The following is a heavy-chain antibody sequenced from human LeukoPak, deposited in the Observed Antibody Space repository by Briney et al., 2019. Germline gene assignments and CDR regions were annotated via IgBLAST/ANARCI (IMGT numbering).Heavy chain of an antibody. V-gene: IGHV4-39*01. D-gene: IGHD2-21*01. CDR3: AKQTYCGTSACFGFDS. CDR1: GDSIRSSGYH. CDR2: ISYTGTT. Sequence: SETLSLTCNVAGDSIRSSGYHGGWIRQPPGKGLEWIGSISYTGTTYYNPSLKSRVTISADTSKNHFSLKLSSVTAADTAVYYCAKQTYCGTSACFGFDSWGRGTLVNVSS. J-gene: IGHJ4*02.